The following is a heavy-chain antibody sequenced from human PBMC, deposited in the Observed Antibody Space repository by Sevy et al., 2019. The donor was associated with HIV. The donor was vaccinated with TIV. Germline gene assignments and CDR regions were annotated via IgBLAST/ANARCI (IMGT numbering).Heavy chain of an antibody. CDR1: GFTVSSNY. D-gene: IGHD5-12*01. Sequence: GGSLRLSCAASGFTVSSNYMSWVRQAPGKGLEWVSVIYSGGSTYYADSVKGRFNISRDNSKNTLYLQMNSLRAEDTAVYYCARDQRATPQRGYYYYGMDVWGQGTTVTVSS. V-gene: IGHV3-53*01. CDR3: ARDQRATPQRGYYYYGMDV. CDR2: IYSGGST. J-gene: IGHJ6*02.